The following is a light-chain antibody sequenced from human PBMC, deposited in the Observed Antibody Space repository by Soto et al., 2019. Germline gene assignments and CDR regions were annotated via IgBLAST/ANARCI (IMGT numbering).Light chain of an antibody. CDR2: NNS. CDR1: SSNIGAGYD. J-gene: IGLJ2*01. Sequence: QSVLTQPPSVSGAPGQRVTISCTGSSSNIGAGYDVHWYQQLPGAAPKLHIYNNSNRPSGVPDRFSGSKSGTSASLAITGIQAGDEGDYYCQSYGSSLSGVVFGGVTKLTVL. CDR3: QSYGSSLSGVV. V-gene: IGLV1-40*01.